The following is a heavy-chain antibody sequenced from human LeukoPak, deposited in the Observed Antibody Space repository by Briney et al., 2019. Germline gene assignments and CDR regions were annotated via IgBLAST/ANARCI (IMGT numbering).Heavy chain of an antibody. CDR2: VSVSSGLI. Sequence: PGGSLRLSCAASGFTFDDYGMNWVRQAPGKGLEWVSSVSVSSGLIYYADSVKGRFTVSRDNAKNSLYLQMNSLRAEDTAVYYCAKDLVGVNWGQGTLVTVSS. V-gene: IGHV3-21*04. D-gene: IGHD3-3*01. CDR3: AKDLVGVN. CDR1: GFTFDDYG. J-gene: IGHJ4*02.